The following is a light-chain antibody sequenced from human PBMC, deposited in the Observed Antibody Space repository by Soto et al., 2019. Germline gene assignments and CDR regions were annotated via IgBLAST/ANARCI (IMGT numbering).Light chain of an antibody. J-gene: IGKJ3*01. Sequence: DIQMTQSPSSLSASVGDRVTITCRATQGIGNYLAWYQQKPGKVPKLLIYAASTLQSGVPSRFSGSGSGTDFTLTISSLQPEDVATYYCQRYISAPFTFGPGTNVHIK. CDR2: AAS. CDR3: QRYISAPFT. V-gene: IGKV1-27*01. CDR1: QGIGNY.